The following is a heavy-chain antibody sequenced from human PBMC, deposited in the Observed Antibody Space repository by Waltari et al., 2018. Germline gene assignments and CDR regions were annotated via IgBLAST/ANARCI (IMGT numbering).Heavy chain of an antibody. D-gene: IGHD3-3*01. J-gene: IGHJ5*02. CDR2: INTNTGNP. CDR1: GYTFTSYA. CDR3: ARVRSTYYDFWSGYRYNWFDP. Sequence: QVQLVQSGSELKKPGASVKVSCKASGYTFTSYAMNWVRQAPGQGLEWMGWINTNTGNPTYAQGFTGRFVFSLDTSVSTAYLQISSLKAEDTAVYYCARVRSTYYDFWSGYRYNWFDPWGQGTLVTVSS. V-gene: IGHV7-4-1*02.